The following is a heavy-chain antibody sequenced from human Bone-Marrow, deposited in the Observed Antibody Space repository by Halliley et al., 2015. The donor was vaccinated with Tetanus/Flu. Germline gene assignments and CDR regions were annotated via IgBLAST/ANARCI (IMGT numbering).Heavy chain of an antibody. CDR2: FDPEAAET. V-gene: IGHV1-24*01. Sequence: QLVQSGAEVKKPGASVRVSCQVSGNTLTDLSIHWVRQVPGSGLDWMGGFDPEAAETIYAQRFEDRVTMTEDTSTNTAYMELSSLRSEDTAVYYCATDGRFGPHDAWYGLDVWGQGTTVTVSS. D-gene: IGHD1-1*01. CDR3: ATDGRFGPHDAWYGLDV. J-gene: IGHJ6*02. CDR1: GNTLTDLS.